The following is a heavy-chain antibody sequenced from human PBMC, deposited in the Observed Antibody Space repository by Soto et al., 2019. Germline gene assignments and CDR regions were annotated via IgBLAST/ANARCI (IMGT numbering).Heavy chain of an antibody. CDR2: TYYRSKWYN. D-gene: IGHD3-10*01. CDR1: GDSVSSNSAA. V-gene: IGHV6-1*01. CDR3: ARDSYYGSGSYPSYYYYYGMDV. Sequence: QVQLQQSGPGLVKPSQTLSLTCAISGDSVSSNSAAWNWIRQSPSRGLEWLGRTYYRSKWYNDYALSVKSRITIKPDTSKNQFSLQLNSVTPEDTAVYYCARDSYYGSGSYPSYYYYYGMDVWGQGTTVTVSS. J-gene: IGHJ6*02.